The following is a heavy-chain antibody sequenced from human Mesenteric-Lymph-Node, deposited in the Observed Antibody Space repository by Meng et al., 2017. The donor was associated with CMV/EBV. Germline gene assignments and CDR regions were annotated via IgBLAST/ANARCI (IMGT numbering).Heavy chain of an antibody. J-gene: IGHJ3*01. CDR1: GYTFTGYY. D-gene: IGHD3/OR15-3a*01. Sequence: ASVKVSCKASGYTFTGYYMHWVRRAPGQGLEWMGWISPNTGGTFYAREFQGRVTMTRDTSIKTAYMELRRLTSDDTAVFYCARGGRVKVFGPVTDAFDLWGQGTLVTVSS. CDR2: ISPNTGGT. V-gene: IGHV1-2*02. CDR3: ARGGRVKVFGPVTDAFDL.